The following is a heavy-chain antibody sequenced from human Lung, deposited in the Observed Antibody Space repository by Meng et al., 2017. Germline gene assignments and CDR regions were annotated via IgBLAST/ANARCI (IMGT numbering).Heavy chain of an antibody. CDR3: ARDPRVLLWFGESGWFDP. V-gene: IGHV3-21*01. J-gene: IGHJ5*02. D-gene: IGHD3-10*01. Sequence: EVQLVESGGGLVKPGGSLRLSCAASGFTFSSYSMNWVRQAPGKGLEWVSSISSSSSSYIYYADSVKGRFTISRDNAKNSLYLQMNSLRAEDTAVYYCARDPRVLLWFGESGWFDPWGQGTLVTVSS. CDR2: ISSSSSSYI. CDR1: GFTFSSYS.